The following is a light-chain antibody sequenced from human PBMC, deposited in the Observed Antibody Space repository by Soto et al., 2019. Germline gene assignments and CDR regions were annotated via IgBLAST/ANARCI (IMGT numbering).Light chain of an antibody. CDR3: QHYNTWLPWT. Sequence: DIVMTQSPATLSVSPGERATLSCRASQSVSSNLAWYQQKPGQAPRLLIYGASTRVTGIPARFSGSGSGTEFTLTISSLQSGDFASYYCQHYNTWLPWTFGQGTKVEIK. CDR2: GAS. J-gene: IGKJ1*01. V-gene: IGKV3-15*01. CDR1: QSVSSN.